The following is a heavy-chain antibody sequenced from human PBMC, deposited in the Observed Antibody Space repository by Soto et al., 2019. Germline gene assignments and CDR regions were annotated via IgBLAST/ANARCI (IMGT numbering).Heavy chain of an antibody. CDR1: GGSISSGGYY. V-gene: IGHV4-31*03. CDR3: ARYFGVAAAGPFDY. D-gene: IGHD6-13*01. Sequence: PSETLSLTCTVSGGSISSGGYYWSWIRQHPGKGLEWIGYIYYSGSTYYNPSLKSRVTISVDTSKNQFSLKLSSVTAPYTAVYYCARYFGVAAAGPFDYWGQGTLVTVSS. CDR2: IYYSGST. J-gene: IGHJ4*02.